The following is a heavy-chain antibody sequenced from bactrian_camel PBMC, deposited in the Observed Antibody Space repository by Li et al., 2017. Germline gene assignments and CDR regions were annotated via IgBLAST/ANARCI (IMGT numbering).Heavy chain of an antibody. D-gene: IGHD6*01. CDR2: IDTGDGST. V-gene: IGHV3S1*01. CDR1: GYTFNTYS. CDR3: ATHGLMGGYVAKVVAGADFGY. J-gene: IGHJ6*01. Sequence: HVQLVESGGGSALAGGSVRLSCAASGYTFNTYSWFRQAPGKEREGVAAIDTGDGSTYYLNSVEGRFTISRDNAKNTLYLQMNSLKTEDTAVYYCATHGLMGGYVAKVVAGADFGYWGQGTQVTVS.